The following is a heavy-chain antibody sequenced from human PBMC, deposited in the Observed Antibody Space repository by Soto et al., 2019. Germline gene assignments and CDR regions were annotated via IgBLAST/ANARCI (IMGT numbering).Heavy chain of an antibody. J-gene: IGHJ1*01. Sequence: QVQLVESGGGVVQPGRSLRLSCAASGFNFRTYGIHWVRQAPGKGLEWVALISKDGSHSYYAHSVKGRFTTSRDNSQNKAFLQVNSLRADDTAVYFCAIGTDYADLGNAEYFHPWGVGTLVIVSS. D-gene: IGHD4-17*01. V-gene: IGHV3-30*03. CDR3: AIGTDYADLGNAEYFHP. CDR1: GFNFRTYG. CDR2: ISKDGSHS.